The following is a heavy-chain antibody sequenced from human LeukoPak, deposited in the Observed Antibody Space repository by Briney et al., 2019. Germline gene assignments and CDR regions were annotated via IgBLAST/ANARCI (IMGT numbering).Heavy chain of an antibody. V-gene: IGHV4-31*03. CDR1: GGSISSAGNY. CDR3: ARARQVVRYGMDV. J-gene: IGHJ6*02. Sequence: SQTLSLTCSVSGGSISSAGNYWTWLRHHPGKGLEWIGYIYYSGSTYYNPSLESRVTISVDTSKSQFSLKLNSVTAADTAVCYCARARQVVRYGMDVWGQGTTVTASS. CDR2: IYYSGST. D-gene: IGHD2-15*01.